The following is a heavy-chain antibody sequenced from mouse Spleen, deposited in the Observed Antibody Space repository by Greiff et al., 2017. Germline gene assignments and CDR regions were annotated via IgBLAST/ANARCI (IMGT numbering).Heavy chain of an antibody. Sequence: EVQLQQSGPELVKPGASVKIPCKASGYTFTDYNMDWVKQSHGKSLEWIGDINPNNGGTIYNQKFKGKATLTVDKSSSTAYMELRSLTSEDTAVYYCARAGNWDHYYAMDYWGQGTSVTVSS. CDR2: INPNNGGT. CDR1: GYTFTDYN. CDR3: ARAGNWDHYYAMDY. V-gene: IGHV1-18*01. D-gene: IGHD4-1*01. J-gene: IGHJ4*01.